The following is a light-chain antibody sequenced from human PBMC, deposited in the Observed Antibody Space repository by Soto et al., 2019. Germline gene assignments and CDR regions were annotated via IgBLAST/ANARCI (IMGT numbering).Light chain of an antibody. J-gene: IGKJ1*01. CDR3: QQYYIFPPT. Sequence: TTSLSSPSQSTGDRVTIICLVSQGISTYLAWYQVKPGKALELLIYAASTLQSGVPSRFSGSVSGTDFTLTISCLQSEDFATYYCQQYYIFPPTFGQGT. CDR1: QGISTY. V-gene: IGKV1D-8*01. CDR2: AAS.